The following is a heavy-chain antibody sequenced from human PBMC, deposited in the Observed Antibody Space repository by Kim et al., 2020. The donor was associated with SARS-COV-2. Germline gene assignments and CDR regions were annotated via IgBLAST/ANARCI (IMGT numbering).Heavy chain of an antibody. D-gene: IGHD3-16*02. V-gene: IGHV4-59*08. CDR1: GGSISSYY. CDR3: ARLSLSVWGSYRYGMDV. CDR2: IYYSGST. Sequence: SETLSLTCTVSGGSISSYYWSWIRQPPGKGLEWIGYIYYSGSTNYNPSLKSRVTISVDTSKNQFSLKLSSVTAADPAVYYCARLSLSVWGSYRYGMDVWGRGNTVTVSS. J-gene: IGHJ6*02.